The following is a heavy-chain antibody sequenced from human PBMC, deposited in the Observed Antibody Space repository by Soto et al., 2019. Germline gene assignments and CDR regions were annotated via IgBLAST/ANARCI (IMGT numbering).Heavy chain of an antibody. V-gene: IGHV4-30-4*01. Sequence: QVQLQESGPGLVKPSQTLSLTCTVSGGSISSGDYYWSWIRQPPGKGLEWIGYIYDSGSTYYNSSLKSRVNITQDTSKNQFSLKLTTVTAADTAVYYCARDSGVGPWGQGTLVTVSS. CDR3: ARDSGVGP. D-gene: IGHD2-8*01. J-gene: IGHJ5*02. CDR2: IYDSGST. CDR1: GGSISSGDYY.